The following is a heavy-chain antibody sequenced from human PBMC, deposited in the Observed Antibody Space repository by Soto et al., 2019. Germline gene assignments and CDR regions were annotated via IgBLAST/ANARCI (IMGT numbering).Heavy chain of an antibody. D-gene: IGHD3-22*01. J-gene: IGHJ4*02. CDR3: ASAEISDGGYFSDY. V-gene: IGHV3-64*07. CDR1: GFIFSGYT. Sequence: EVQLVESGGGLVQPGGSLRLSCAASGFIFSGYTIHWVRQAPGKGLEYVSAISSDGGTTFYADSVKGRFTISRDNSKNTLYPHLASLRPEDMAVYHCASAEISDGGYFSDYWGQGTLVTVSS. CDR2: ISSDGGTT.